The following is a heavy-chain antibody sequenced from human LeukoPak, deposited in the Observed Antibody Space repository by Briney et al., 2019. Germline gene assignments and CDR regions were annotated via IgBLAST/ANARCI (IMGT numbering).Heavy chain of an antibody. Sequence: GGSLRLSCAASGFTFSSYAMSWVRQAPGKGLEWVSAISGSGGSTYYADSVKGRFTIPRDNSKNTLYLQMNSLRAEDTAVYYCAKDREAGSRIVVVPAAMTDWGQGTLVTVSS. CDR2: ISGSGGST. CDR3: AKDREAGSRIVVVPAAMTD. V-gene: IGHV3-23*01. J-gene: IGHJ4*02. D-gene: IGHD2-2*01. CDR1: GFTFSSYA.